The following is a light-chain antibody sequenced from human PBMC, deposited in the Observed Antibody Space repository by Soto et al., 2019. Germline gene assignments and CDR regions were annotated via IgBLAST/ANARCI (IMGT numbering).Light chain of an antibody. Sequence: EIVLTQSPGTLSLFPGERATLSCRASQSISSSYLAWYQQKPGQAPRLLIYGASSRATGIQDRFSGAGSATDFPLTNSRLETEDFAVYYCHQYGSAPAWTFGRGTKVEIK. J-gene: IGKJ1*01. CDR3: HQYGSAPAWT. CDR1: QSISSSY. CDR2: GAS. V-gene: IGKV3-20*01.